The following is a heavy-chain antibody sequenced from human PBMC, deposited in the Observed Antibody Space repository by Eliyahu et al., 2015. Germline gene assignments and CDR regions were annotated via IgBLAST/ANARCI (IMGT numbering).Heavy chain of an antibody. Sequence: QVQLVQSGAEVKKPGASVKVSCKASGYTFTSYAMHWVRQAPGQRLEWMGWINAGNGNTKYSQKFQGRVTITRDTSASTAYMELSSLRSEDTAVYYCARGGYDILTGSSYYMDVWGKGTTVTVSS. CDR1: GYTFTSYA. J-gene: IGHJ6*03. CDR3: ARGGYDILTGSSYYMDV. CDR2: INAGNGNT. V-gene: IGHV1-3*01. D-gene: IGHD3-9*01.